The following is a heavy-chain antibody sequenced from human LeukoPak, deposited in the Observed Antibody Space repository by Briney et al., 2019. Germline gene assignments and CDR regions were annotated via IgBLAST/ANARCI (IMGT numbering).Heavy chain of an antibody. V-gene: IGHV3-15*01. Sequence: GGSLRLSCAVSGFTFSNGWMSWVSQAPGKGLEWGGRIKSKTDGGTTDYVAPVKGRFTISRDDSKNTLYLQMNSLKTEDTAVYYCTTEYYYDSSGLFDYWGQGTLVTVSS. CDR3: TTEYYYDSSGLFDY. CDR2: IKSKTDGGTT. D-gene: IGHD3-22*01. J-gene: IGHJ4*02. CDR1: GFTFSNGW.